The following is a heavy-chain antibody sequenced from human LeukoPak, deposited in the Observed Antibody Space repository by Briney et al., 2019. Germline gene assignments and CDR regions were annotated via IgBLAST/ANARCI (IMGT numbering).Heavy chain of an antibody. D-gene: IGHD3-9*01. J-gene: IGHJ5*02. V-gene: IGHV4-31*03. Sequence: SQTLSLTCTVSDGSIISDGHYWTWIRQHPGKGLELIGFIYHSGSTYPNPSLKSRVDISMDTSKNQFSLTLTSVTAADTAIYFCARALTRNWFGPWGQGTLVTVSS. CDR2: IYHSGST. CDR3: ARALTRNWFGP. CDR1: DGSIISDGHY.